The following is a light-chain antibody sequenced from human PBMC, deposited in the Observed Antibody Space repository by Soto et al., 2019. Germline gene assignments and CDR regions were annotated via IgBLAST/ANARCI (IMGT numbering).Light chain of an antibody. CDR2: DAS. CDR1: QSVNRY. J-gene: IGKJ1*01. V-gene: IGKV3-11*01. Sequence: EIVLTQSPATLSLSPGARSTLSCWASQSVNRYLVWYQQKTGQAPRILMYDASKRATGIPARFSGSGYGTDVTLTISSLEPEDFAVYYCQQRDIWPWTFGQGTKVDIK. CDR3: QQRDIWPWT.